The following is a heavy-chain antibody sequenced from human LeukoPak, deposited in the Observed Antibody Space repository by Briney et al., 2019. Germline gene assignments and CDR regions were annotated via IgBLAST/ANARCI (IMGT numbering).Heavy chain of an antibody. CDR1: GYTFTIYY. D-gene: IGHD2-15*01. CDR3: ATLPTRYCSGGSCQNWFDP. J-gene: IGHJ5*02. Sequence: ASVKVSCKASGYTFTIYYMHWVRQAPGQGLEWMGIINPSGGSTSYAQKFQGRVTMTRDTSTSTVYMELSSLRSEDTAVYYCATLPTRYCSGGSCQNWFDPWGQGTLVTVSP. CDR2: INPSGGST. V-gene: IGHV1-46*01.